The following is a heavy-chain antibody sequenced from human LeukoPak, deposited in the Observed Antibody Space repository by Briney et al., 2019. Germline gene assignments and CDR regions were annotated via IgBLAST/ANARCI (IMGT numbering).Heavy chain of an antibody. CDR3: ARGRDFWSGFLGYYYYYMDV. CDR1: GGSISSYY. Sequence: SETLSLTCTVSGGSISSYYWSWIRQPPGKGLEWIGYIYYSGSTNYNPSLKSRVTISVDTSKNQFSLKLSSVTAADTAVYYCARGRDFWSGFLGYYYYYMDVWGKGTTVTVSS. D-gene: IGHD3-3*01. CDR2: IYYSGST. V-gene: IGHV4-59*12. J-gene: IGHJ6*03.